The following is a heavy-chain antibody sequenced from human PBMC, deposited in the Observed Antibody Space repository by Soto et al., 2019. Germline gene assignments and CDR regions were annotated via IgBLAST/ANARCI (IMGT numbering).Heavy chain of an antibody. CDR2: IYPGDSDT. CDR3: AGGKVTSGWYYYYGMDV. D-gene: IGHD3-10*01. V-gene: IGHV5-51*01. J-gene: IGHJ6*02. Sequence: PGESLKISCKGSGYSFTSYWIGWVRQMPGKGLEWMGIIYPGDSDTRYSPSFQGQVTISADKSISTAYLQWSSLKASDTAMYYCAGGKVTSGWYYYYGMDVWGQGTTVTVYS. CDR1: GYSFTSYW.